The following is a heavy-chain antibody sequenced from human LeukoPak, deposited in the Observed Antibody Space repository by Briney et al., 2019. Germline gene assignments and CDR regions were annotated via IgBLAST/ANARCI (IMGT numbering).Heavy chain of an antibody. D-gene: IGHD3-22*01. V-gene: IGHV4-34*01. CDR3: AGSGYFYYFDY. CDR2: INHSGST. Sequence: PSETLSLTCAVYGGSFSGYYWSWIRQPPGKGLEWIGEINHSGSTNYNPSLKSRVTISVDTSKNQFSLKLSSVTAADTAVYYCAGSGYFYYFDYWGQGTLVTVSS. J-gene: IGHJ4*02. CDR1: GGSFSGYY.